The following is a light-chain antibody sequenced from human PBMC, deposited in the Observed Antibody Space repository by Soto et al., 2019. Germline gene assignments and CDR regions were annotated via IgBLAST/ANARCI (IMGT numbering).Light chain of an antibody. J-gene: IGKJ3*01. V-gene: IGKV1-39*01. Sequence: DIPMTQSPSSLSASVGDRVTITCRASQSISSYLNWYQEQPGRAPKLLIYAASSLQSGVPSRFSGSGSGTDFTLTITSRQPEDFAAYYCQQRFSTPSTFGPGTKVDLK. CDR1: QSISSY. CDR3: QQRFSTPST. CDR2: AAS.